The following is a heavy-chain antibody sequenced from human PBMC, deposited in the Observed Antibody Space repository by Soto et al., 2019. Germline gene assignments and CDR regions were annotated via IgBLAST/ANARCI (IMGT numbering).Heavy chain of an antibody. CDR1: GDSISSSDYY. D-gene: IGHD6-13*01. J-gene: IGHJ4*02. CDR2: IRYNGNT. V-gene: IGHV4-39*02. CDR3: ARLEVKIGYSSSWGTFDY. Sequence: QLQLQESGPGLVKPSETLSLACTVSGDSISSSDYYWGWIRQPPGKGLEWIGSIRYNGNTFYNPYLHICVTIFLDTSKNHFSLRLSSVTDAETAVYYCARLEVKIGYSSSWGTFDYWGQGTMVTVSS.